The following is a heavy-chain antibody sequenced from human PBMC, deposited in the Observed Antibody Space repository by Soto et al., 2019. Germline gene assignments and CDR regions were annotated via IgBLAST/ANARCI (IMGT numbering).Heavy chain of an antibody. V-gene: IGHV1-18*01. Sequence: ASVKVSCKASGYTFTSYGISWVRQAPGQGLEWMGWISAYNGNTNYAQKLQGRDTMTTDTSTSTAYMELRSLRSDDTAVYYCERTTYYYDSSGYYYRYFDYWGQGTLVTVSS. J-gene: IGHJ4*02. D-gene: IGHD3-22*01. CDR1: GYTFTSYG. CDR2: ISAYNGNT. CDR3: ERTTYYYDSSGYYYRYFDY.